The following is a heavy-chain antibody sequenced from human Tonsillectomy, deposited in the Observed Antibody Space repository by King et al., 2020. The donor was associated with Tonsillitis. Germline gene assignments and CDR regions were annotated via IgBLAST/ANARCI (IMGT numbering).Heavy chain of an antibody. CDR3: AKEGYQYLIYYGMDV. J-gene: IGHJ6*02. D-gene: IGHD3-16*01. CDR1: GFDFSSHG. V-gene: IGHV3-30*18. Sequence: VQLVESGGGVVQPGTSLRLSCAASGFDFSSHGMHWVRQAPGKGLEWVAVIIYDGSNKYVADSVKGRFSISRDNSKNTVYLQMNSLRVEDTAVYFCAKEGYQYLIYYGMDVWGQGSTVTVSS. CDR2: IIYDGSNK.